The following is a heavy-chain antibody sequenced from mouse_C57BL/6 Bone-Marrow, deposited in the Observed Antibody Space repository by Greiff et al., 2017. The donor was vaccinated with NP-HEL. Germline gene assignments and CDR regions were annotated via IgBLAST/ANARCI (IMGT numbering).Heavy chain of an antibody. CDR1: GFNIKDDY. CDR3: TFDGYYEAWFAY. Sequence: EVKVEESGAELVRPGASVKLSCTASGFNIKDDYMHWVKQRPEQGLEWIGWIDPENGDTEYASKFQGKATITADTSSNTAYLQLSSLTSEDTAVYYCTFDGYYEAWFAYWGQGTLVTVSA. CDR2: IDPENGDT. V-gene: IGHV14-4*01. D-gene: IGHD2-3*01. J-gene: IGHJ3*01.